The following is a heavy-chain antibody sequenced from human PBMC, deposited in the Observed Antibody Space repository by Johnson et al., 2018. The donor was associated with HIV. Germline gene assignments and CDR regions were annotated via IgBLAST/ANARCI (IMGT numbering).Heavy chain of an antibody. D-gene: IGHD3-10*01. V-gene: IGHV3-30*03. J-gene: IGHJ3*02. CDR1: GFTFNTYG. CDR2: MSHDGSNK. Sequence: VQLVESGGGVVQTGTSLRLSCAASGFTFNTYGMHWVRQAPGKGLEWVALMSHDGSNKYYTDPVKGRFTISRDNSKNTLYLQMGSLRAEDMAVYYCARASGEWDAFDIWGQGTVVTVSS. CDR3: ARASGEWDAFDI.